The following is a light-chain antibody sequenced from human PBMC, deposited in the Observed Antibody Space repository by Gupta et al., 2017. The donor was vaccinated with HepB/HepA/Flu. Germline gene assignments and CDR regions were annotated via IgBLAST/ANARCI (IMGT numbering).Light chain of an antibody. V-gene: IGKV3-20*01. J-gene: IGKJ4*01. CDR1: QSVTSSY. Sequence: EIVLTQSPGTLSLSPGERATLSCRASQSVTSSYLAWYQQKPGQAPRLLIYAASNRATGIPDRFSGSGSGTDFTLTITTLEPEDFAVYFCQQYGSSSLTFGGETTVEIK. CDR2: AAS. CDR3: QQYGSSSLT.